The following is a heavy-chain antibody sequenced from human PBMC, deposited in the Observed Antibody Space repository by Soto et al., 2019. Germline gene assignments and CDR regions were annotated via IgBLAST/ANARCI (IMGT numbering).Heavy chain of an antibody. Sequence: EVQLVESGGGLVKPGGSLRLSCAASGFTFSSYSMNWVRQAPGKGLEWVSSISSSSSYIYYADSVKGRFTISRDNAKNSLYLQMNSLRAEDTAVYYCARGNTIFVSGDQNYYYYGMDVWGQGTTVTVSS. D-gene: IGHD3-3*01. CDR2: ISSSSSYI. J-gene: IGHJ6*02. CDR3: ARGNTIFVSGDQNYYYYGMDV. CDR1: GFTFSSYS. V-gene: IGHV3-21*01.